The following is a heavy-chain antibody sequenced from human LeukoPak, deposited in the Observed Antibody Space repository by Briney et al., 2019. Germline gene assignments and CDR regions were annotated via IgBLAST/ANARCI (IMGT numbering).Heavy chain of an antibody. V-gene: IGHV4-38-2*01. D-gene: IGHD3-22*01. Sequence: SETLSLTCAVSGYSLSSGYYWGWIRQPPGKGLEWIGSIYHSGSTYYSPSLKSRVTISVDTSKNQFSLKLSSVTAADTAVYYCAQLAYDSSGYSWGQGTLVTVSS. J-gene: IGHJ4*02. CDR3: AQLAYDSSGYS. CDR1: GYSLSSGYY. CDR2: IYHSGST.